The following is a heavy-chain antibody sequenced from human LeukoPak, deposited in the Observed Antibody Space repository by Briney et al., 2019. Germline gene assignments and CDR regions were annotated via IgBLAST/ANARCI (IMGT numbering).Heavy chain of an antibody. V-gene: IGHV3-30*18. CDR1: GFTFSFSG. Sequence: GGSLRLSCAASGFTFSFSGMHWVRQAPGKGLVWGTFISDDGSRKYYADYVKGRFTMSRDNSKNTLFLQMNSLRTEDTAVYYCAKDRSTTWSFDYWGQGTLVTVSS. D-gene: IGHD6-13*01. CDR2: ISDDGSRK. J-gene: IGHJ4*02. CDR3: AKDRSTTWSFDY.